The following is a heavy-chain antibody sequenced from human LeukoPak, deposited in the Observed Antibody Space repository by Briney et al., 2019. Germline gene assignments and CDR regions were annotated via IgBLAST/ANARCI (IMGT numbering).Heavy chain of an antibody. CDR3: ARDPRWLTPDCTSTSCYENYFDP. CDR1: GYSISSGYQ. J-gene: IGHJ5*02. Sequence: SETLSLTCGVSGYSISSGYQWAWIRQSPGKGLEWIGSIYHSGSAHYNPSLKSRVTISVETSKNQFSLNLYSVTAADTAVYYCARDPRWLTPDCTSTSCYENYFDPWGQGTLVTVSS. D-gene: IGHD2-2*01. V-gene: IGHV4-38-2*02. CDR2: IYHSGSA.